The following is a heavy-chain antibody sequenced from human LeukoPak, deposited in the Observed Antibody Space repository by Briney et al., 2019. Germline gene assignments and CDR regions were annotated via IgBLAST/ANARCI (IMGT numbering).Heavy chain of an antibody. CDR1: GGTFSSYA. V-gene: IGHV1-69*01. Sequence: SVKVSCKASGGTFSSYAISWVRQAPGQGLEWMGGIIPIFGTANYAQKFQGRVTITADESTSTAYMELSSLRSEDTAVYYCATYYYDSTGYYYALRDWGQGTLVTVSS. CDR2: IIPIFGTA. D-gene: IGHD3-22*01. CDR3: ATYYYDSTGYYYALRD. J-gene: IGHJ4*02.